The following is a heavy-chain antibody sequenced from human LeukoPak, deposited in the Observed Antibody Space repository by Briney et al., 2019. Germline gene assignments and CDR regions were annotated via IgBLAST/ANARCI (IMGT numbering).Heavy chain of an antibody. CDR2: ILPDGRDT. CDR1: GYTFAALH. Sequence: ASVKVSCKASGYTFAALHIHWVRQAPGQGLEWMGWILPDGRDTKYSQKFQDRMTLTTDTSTNTAYMELNRLIPDDTAVYYCSGRYGPGPVWGQGTLISASP. CDR3: SGRYGPGPV. V-gene: IGHV1-2*02. J-gene: IGHJ4*02. D-gene: IGHD3-10*01.